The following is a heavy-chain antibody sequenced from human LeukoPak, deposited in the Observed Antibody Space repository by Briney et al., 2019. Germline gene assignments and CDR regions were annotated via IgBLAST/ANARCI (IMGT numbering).Heavy chain of an antibody. D-gene: IGHD1-1*01. CDR2: LSASGDYT. CDR3: AKKPVTTKYPFDN. Sequence: QSGGSLRLSCAGSGFSFSSYDMGWLRQAPGKGLERVAALSASGDYTEYADSVKGRFTISRDTSQNTLILEMNSLRAEDTAVYYCAKKPVTTKYPFDNWGQGTLVTVPS. V-gene: IGHV3-23*01. CDR1: GFSFSSYD. J-gene: IGHJ4*02.